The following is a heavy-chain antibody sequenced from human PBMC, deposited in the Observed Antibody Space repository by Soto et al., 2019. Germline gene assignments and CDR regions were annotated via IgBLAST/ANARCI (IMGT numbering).Heavy chain of an antibody. Sequence: SETLSLTCTSSGSSISSDYWSWIRQPPGKRLEWISFIYYSGSINYNPSFESRFVISLDTSKNHFSLNLTSVISADTAMYYCTRHWDWGSLGYWGQGTLVTVSS. D-gene: IGHD3-16*01. V-gene: IGHV4-59*08. CDR3: TRHWDWGSLGY. J-gene: IGHJ4*02. CDR1: GSSISSDY. CDR2: IYYSGSI.